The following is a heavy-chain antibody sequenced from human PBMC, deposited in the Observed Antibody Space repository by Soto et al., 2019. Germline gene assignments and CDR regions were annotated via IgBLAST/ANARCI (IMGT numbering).Heavy chain of an antibody. J-gene: IGHJ4*02. D-gene: IGHD3-10*01. CDR3: ARARMVRGVVTYFFDL. CDR2: ISGYNGNT. Sequence: GASVKVSCKASGYTFTTYGFSWVRQAPGQGLEWLGWISGYNGNTNYAQRFQDRVTMTTDTSTSTAYLHLTSLSSDGTALYYCARARMVRGVVTYFFDLWGQGTPVTVSS. V-gene: IGHV1-18*04. CDR1: GYTFTTYG.